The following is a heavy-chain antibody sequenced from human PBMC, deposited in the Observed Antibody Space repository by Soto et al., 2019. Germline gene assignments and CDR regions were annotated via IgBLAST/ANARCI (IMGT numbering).Heavy chain of an antibody. D-gene: IGHD3-22*01. CDR1: DYSIRSDYY. J-gene: IGHJ4*02. V-gene: IGHV4-38-2*01. CDR2: MYHNGHT. CDR3: ARVRYYFDDTGSYYSYHFDY. Sequence: QVQLQESGPGLVKPSETLSLTCAVSDYSIRSDYYWGWIRQPPGKGLEWIGGMYHNGHTYHNPYLKSRVTISVDTSKNQFSLTLTSVTAADTAVYFCARVRYYFDDTGSYYSYHFDYWGQGSLVTVSP.